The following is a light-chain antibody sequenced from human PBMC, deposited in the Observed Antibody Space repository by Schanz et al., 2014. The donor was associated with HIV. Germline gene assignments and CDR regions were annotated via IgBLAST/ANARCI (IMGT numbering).Light chain of an antibody. V-gene: IGLV2-8*01. Sequence: QSALTQPPSASGSPGQSVNISCTGTSSDVGGYYYVSWYQQHPGKAPKLMIYEVSKRPSGVPGRFSGSKSGNTASLTISGLQAEDEADYYCSSYAGSNNLGVFGGGTKLTVL. CDR1: SSDVGGYYY. CDR2: EVS. J-gene: IGLJ2*01. CDR3: SSYAGSNNLGV.